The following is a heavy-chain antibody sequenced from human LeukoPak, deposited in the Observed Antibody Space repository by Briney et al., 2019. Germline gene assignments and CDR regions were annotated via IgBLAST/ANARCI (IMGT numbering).Heavy chain of an antibody. D-gene: IGHD6-6*01. CDR2: IYYSGST. V-gene: IGHV4-59*08. CDR3: ARHAGNEGSSSLIDY. J-gene: IGHJ4*02. Sequence: SETLSLTCTVSGGSISRYYWSWFRQPPGKGLEWIAYIYYSGSTNYNPSLKSRVTISIDTSKNQVSLNLRSVTATDTAVYYCARHAGNEGSSSLIDYWGQGTLVTVSS. CDR1: GGSISRYY.